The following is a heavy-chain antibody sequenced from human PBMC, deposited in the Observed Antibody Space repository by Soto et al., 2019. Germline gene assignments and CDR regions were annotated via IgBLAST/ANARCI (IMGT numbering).Heavy chain of an antibody. Sequence: QVQLVQSGAEVKKPGASVKVSCKASGYTFTSYDINWVRQATGQGLEWMGWMNPNSGNTGYAQKFQGRVTMTRNTSISTAYMERSSLRSEDTAVYYCARGRAQYCSGGSCYNWFDPWGQGTLVTVSS. CDR1: GYTFTSYD. D-gene: IGHD2-15*01. J-gene: IGHJ5*02. CDR3: ARGRAQYCSGGSCYNWFDP. V-gene: IGHV1-8*01. CDR2: MNPNSGNT.